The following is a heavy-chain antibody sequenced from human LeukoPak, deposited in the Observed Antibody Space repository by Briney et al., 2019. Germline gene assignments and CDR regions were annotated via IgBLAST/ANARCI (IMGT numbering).Heavy chain of an antibody. CDR1: GFTFSRSW. CDR3: ARSYY. CDR2: IKQDGSEE. J-gene: IGHJ4*02. V-gene: IGHV3-7*01. Sequence: GGSLRLSCAASGFTFSRSWMSWVRQAPGKGLVWVASIKQDGSEEYYVDSLKGRFTISRDNAKNSLYLQMNSLRAGDTAVYYCARSYYWGQGTLVTVSS.